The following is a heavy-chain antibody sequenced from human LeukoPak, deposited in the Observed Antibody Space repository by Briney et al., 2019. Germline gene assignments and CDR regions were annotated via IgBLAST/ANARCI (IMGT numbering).Heavy chain of an antibody. J-gene: IGHJ3*02. CDR3: ARGEWLFNIDI. CDR1: GFTFSRYS. Sequence: GGSLRLSCAASGFTFSRYSMTWVRQAPGKGLEWVSSFTSMSRTIYYADSVKGRFTISRDDTKESLYLQMNSLRAEDTAVYYCARGEWLFNIDIWGQGTMVTVSS. CDR2: FTSMSRTI. D-gene: IGHD3-3*01. V-gene: IGHV3-21*01.